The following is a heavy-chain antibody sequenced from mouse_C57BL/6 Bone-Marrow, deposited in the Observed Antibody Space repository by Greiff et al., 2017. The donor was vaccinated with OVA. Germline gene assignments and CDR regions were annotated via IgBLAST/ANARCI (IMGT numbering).Heavy chain of an antibody. CDR2: IYPRSGNT. CDR1: GYTFTSYG. J-gene: IGHJ3*01. Sequence: SGAELARPGASVKLSCKASGYTFTSYGISWVKQRTGQGLEWIGEIYPRSGNTYYNEKFKGKATLTADKSSSTAYMELRSLTSEDSAVYFCASLHDWGFAYWGQGTLVTVSA. CDR3: ASLHDWGFAY. V-gene: IGHV1-81*01. D-gene: IGHD2-4*01.